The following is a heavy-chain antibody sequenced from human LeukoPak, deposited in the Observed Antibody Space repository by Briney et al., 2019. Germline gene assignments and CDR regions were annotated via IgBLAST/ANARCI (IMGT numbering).Heavy chain of an antibody. J-gene: IGHJ5*02. V-gene: IGHV4-34*01. CDR3: ARPGYSNYVNWFDP. Sequence: SETLSLTCAVYGGSFSGYYWSWIRQPPGKGLEWIGEINHSGSTNYNPSLKSRVTISVDTSKNQFSLKLSSVTAADTAVYYCARPGYSNYVNWFDPWGQGTLVTVSS. CDR1: GGSFSGYY. CDR2: INHSGST. D-gene: IGHD4-11*01.